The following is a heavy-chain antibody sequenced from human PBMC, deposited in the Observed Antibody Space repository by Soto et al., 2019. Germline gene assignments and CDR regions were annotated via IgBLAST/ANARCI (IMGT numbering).Heavy chain of an antibody. CDR1: GGSISSSSYY. CDR2: IYYSGST. V-gene: IGHV4-39*02. CDR3: ARDRGSYDYRLNWFDP. J-gene: IGHJ5*02. D-gene: IGHD5-12*01. Sequence: SETLSLTCTVSGGSISSSSYYWGWIRQPPGKGLEWIGSIYYSGSTYYNPSLKSRVTISVDTSKNQFSRKLSSVTAADTAVYYWARDRGSYDYRLNWFDPWGQGTLVTVSS.